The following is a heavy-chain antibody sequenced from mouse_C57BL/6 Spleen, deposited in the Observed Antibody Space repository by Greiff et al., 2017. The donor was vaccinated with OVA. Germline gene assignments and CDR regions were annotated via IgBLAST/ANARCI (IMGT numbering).Heavy chain of an antibody. J-gene: IGHJ3*01. CDR3: ARTGPYDGYYRFAY. CDR1: GYTFTSYW. Sequence: QVQLQQPGAELVRPGTSVKLSCKASGYTFTSYWMHWVKQRPGQGLEWIGVIDPSDSYTNYNQKFKGKATLTVDTSSSTAYMQLSSLTSEDSAVYYCARTGPYDGYYRFAYWGQGTLVTVSA. CDR2: IDPSDSYT. D-gene: IGHD2-3*01. V-gene: IGHV1-59*01.